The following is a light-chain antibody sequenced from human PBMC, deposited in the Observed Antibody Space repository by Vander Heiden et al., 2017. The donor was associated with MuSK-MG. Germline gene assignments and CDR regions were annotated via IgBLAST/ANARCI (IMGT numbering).Light chain of an antibody. CDR3: QKDNSAPYT. CDR2: AAS. V-gene: IGKV1-27*01. Sequence: DIQMTQSPSSLSASVGDRVTITCRASQGISNYLAWYQQKPGKVPKVLIYAASTLQSGVPSRFSDNGSGTDFTLTISSLQPEDVASYYCQKDNSAPYTFGQGTKLEIK. J-gene: IGKJ2*01. CDR1: QGISNY.